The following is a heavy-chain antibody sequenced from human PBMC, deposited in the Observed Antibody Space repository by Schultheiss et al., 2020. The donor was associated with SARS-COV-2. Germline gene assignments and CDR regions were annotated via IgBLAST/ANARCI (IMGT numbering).Heavy chain of an antibody. CDR2: IYYSGST. Sequence: SETLSLTCAVYGGSFSGYYWSWIRQPPGKGLEWIGYIYYSGSTNYNPSLKSRVTISVDTSKNQFSLKLSSVTAADTAVYYCARADFDGIDYWGQGTLVTVSS. J-gene: IGHJ4*02. V-gene: IGHV4-59*01. CDR3: ARADFDGIDY. CDR1: GGSFSGYY.